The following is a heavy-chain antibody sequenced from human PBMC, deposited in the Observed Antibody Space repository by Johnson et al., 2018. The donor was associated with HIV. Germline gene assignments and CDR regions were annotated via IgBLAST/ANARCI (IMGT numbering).Heavy chain of an antibody. CDR1: GFTFSSYD. D-gene: IGHD2-15*01. V-gene: IGHV3-13*01. J-gene: IGHJ3*02. CDR3: ASKYCGGGMCYAEDAFDI. CDR2: IGTAGDT. Sequence: VQLVESGGVVVQPGGSLRLSCAASGFTFSSYDMHWVRQATGKGLEWVSAIGTAGDTYYPGSVKGRFTISRDSSTNTLYLQMNSLRADDTAVYYFASKYCGGGMCYAEDAFDIWGRGTMVTVSS.